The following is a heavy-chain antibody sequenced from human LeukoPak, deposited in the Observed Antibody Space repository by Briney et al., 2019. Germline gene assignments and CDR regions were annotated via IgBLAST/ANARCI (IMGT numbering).Heavy chain of an antibody. Sequence: GGSLRLSCAASGFTFSSYSMNWVRQAPGKGLEWVSSISSSSSYIYYADSVKGRFTISRDNAKNSLYLQMNSLRAEDTAVYYCARLSGGTYYDFWSGYWTSDYYYMDVWGKGTTVTVSS. CDR3: ARLSGGTYYDFWSGYWTSDYYYMDV. J-gene: IGHJ6*03. D-gene: IGHD3-3*01. V-gene: IGHV3-21*01. CDR1: GFTFSSYS. CDR2: ISSSSSYI.